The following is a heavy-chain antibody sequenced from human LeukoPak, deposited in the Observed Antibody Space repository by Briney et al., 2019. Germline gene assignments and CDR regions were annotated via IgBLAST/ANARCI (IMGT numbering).Heavy chain of an antibody. D-gene: IGHD2-2*01. V-gene: IGHV1-69*06. Sequence: SVKVSCKASGGTFSSYAISWVRQAPGQGLEWMGGIIPIFGTANYAQKFQGRVTITADKSTSTAYMELRSLRSDDTAVYYCASSRTSSYYYYMDVWGKGTTVTVSS. CDR2: IIPIFGTA. J-gene: IGHJ6*03. CDR3: ASSRTSSYYYYMDV. CDR1: GGTFSSYA.